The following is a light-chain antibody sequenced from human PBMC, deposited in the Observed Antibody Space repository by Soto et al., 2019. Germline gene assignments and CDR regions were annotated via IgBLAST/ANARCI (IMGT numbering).Light chain of an antibody. J-gene: IGKJ5*01. CDR2: DTS. Sequence: EILMTQSPATLSVSPGERATLSCRASQSVSIKLAWYQQKPGQAPSLLIYDTSTRANGIPARFSGSGSGTEFTLTISSLQSEDFAVYYCQQYNNWPPITFGQGTRLEIK. V-gene: IGKV3-15*01. CDR3: QQYNNWPPIT. CDR1: QSVSIK.